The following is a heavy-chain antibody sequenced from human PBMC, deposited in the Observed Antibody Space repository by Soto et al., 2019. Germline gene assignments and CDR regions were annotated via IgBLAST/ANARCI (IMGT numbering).Heavy chain of an antibody. J-gene: IGHJ4*02. CDR3: ARDHDFWSGSRDPVPNY. Sequence: EVQLVESGGGLVKPGGSLRLSCAASGFTFSSYSMNWVRQAPGKGLEWVSSISSSSSYIYYADSVKGRFTISRDNAKNSLYLQMNSLRAEDTAVYYCARDHDFWSGSRDPVPNYWGQGTLVTVSS. CDR1: GFTFSSYS. V-gene: IGHV3-21*01. CDR2: ISSSSSYI. D-gene: IGHD3-3*01.